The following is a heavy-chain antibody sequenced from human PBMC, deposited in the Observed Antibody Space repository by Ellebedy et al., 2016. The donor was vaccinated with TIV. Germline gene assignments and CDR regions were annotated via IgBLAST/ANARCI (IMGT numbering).Heavy chain of an antibody. V-gene: IGHV3-30*18. CDR1: GFTFSSYG. CDR3: AKDGVLGF. CDR2: ISYDGSNK. J-gene: IGHJ4*02. Sequence: GGSLRLSXAASGFTFSSYGMHWVRQAPGKGLEWVAVISYDGSNKYYADSVKGRFTISRDNSKNTLYLQMNSLRAEDTAVYYCAKDGVLGFWGQGTLVTVSS. D-gene: IGHD2-8*01.